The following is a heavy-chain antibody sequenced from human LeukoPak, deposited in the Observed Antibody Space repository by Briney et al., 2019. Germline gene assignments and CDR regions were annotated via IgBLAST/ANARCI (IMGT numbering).Heavy chain of an antibody. D-gene: IGHD2-2*01. V-gene: IGHV3-23*01. CDR3: ARREGIVVVPAAQGKVGHYYYYYMDV. J-gene: IGHJ6*03. CDR2: ISGSGGTT. Sequence: PGGSLRLSCAASGFTFNSYGMNWVRQAPGKGLEWVSIISGSGGTTFYADSVKGRFTISRDNSRNTLYLQMNSLRAEDTAVYYCARREGIVVVPAAQGKVGHYYYYYMDVWGKGTTVTISS. CDR1: GFTFNSYG.